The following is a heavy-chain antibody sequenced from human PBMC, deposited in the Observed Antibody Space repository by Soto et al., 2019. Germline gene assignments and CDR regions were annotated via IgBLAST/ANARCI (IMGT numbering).Heavy chain of an antibody. J-gene: IGHJ6*02. CDR2: TYYRSKWYN. D-gene: IGHD6-6*01. CDR3: AREWVGSSGPGDYYYYGRDV. V-gene: IGHV6-1*01. CDR1: GDSVSSNSAA. Sequence: SPTLSLTCAISGDSVSSNSAAWNWIRQSPSRGLEWLGRTYYRSKWYNDYAVSVKSRITINPDTSKNQFSLQLNSVTPEDTAVYYCAREWVGSSGPGDYYYYGRDVWGQGTTVTVSS.